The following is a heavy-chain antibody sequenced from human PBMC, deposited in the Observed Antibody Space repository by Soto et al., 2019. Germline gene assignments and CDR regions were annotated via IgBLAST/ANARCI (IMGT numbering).Heavy chain of an antibody. Sequence: GGTFSSHAISWVRQAPGQGLEWMGGIIPIFGTANYAQKFQGRVTITADESTSTAYMELSSLRSEDTAVYYCAREGCSGGSCYSYYYYGMDVWGQGTTVTVSS. CDR1: GGTFSSHA. D-gene: IGHD2-15*01. J-gene: IGHJ6*02. CDR2: IIPIFGTA. CDR3: AREGCSGGSCYSYYYYGMDV. V-gene: IGHV1-69*01.